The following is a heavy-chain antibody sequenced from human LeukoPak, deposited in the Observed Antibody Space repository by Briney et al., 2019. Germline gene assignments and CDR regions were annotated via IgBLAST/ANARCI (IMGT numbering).Heavy chain of an antibody. V-gene: IGHV4-59*06. CDR2: IYYSGST. J-gene: IGHJ4*02. CDR3: ARDPAGPYYFDY. Sequence: SETLSLTCTVSGGSISSYYWSWIRQPAGKGLEWIGYIYYSGSTYYNPSLKSRVTISVDTSKNQFSLKLSSVTAADTAVYYCARDPAGPYYFDYWGQGTLVTVSS. CDR1: GGSISSYY. D-gene: IGHD5-24*01.